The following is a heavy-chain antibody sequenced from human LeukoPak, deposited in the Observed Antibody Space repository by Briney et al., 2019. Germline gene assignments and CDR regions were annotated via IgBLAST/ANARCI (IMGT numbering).Heavy chain of an antibody. CDR3: ATSLYDYVTIDY. V-gene: IGHV4-59*01. CDR2: IYYSGST. J-gene: IGHJ4*02. D-gene: IGHD3-16*01. CDR1: GVSISSYY. Sequence: SETLSLTCTVSGVSISSYYWSWIRQPPGKGLEWIRYIYYSGSTNYNPSLKSRVTISVDTSKNQFSLKLSSVTAADTAVYYCATSLYDYVTIDYWGQGTLVTVSS.